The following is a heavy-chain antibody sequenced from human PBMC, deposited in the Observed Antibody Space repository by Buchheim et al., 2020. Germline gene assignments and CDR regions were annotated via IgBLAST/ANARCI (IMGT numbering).Heavy chain of an antibody. Sequence: EVQLEESGGGLVLPGGSLRLSCAGSGFTFSNYWMTWVRQAPGMGLEWVANIKQDGSEKIYVDSVKGRFTISRDNAKSSLSPHMSSLKAEDTAVYYCARAGTGITIFGGVNGLDVWGQGAT. CDR2: IKQDGSEK. CDR1: GFTFSNYW. J-gene: IGHJ6*02. CDR3: ARAGTGITIFGGVNGLDV. D-gene: IGHD3-3*01. V-gene: IGHV3-7*01.